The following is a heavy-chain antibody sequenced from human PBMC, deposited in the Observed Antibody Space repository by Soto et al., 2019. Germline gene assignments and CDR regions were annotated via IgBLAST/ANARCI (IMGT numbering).Heavy chain of an antibody. D-gene: IGHD2-2*01. CDR1: GYTLTELS. J-gene: IGHJ5*02. Sequence: GASVNVSCKVSGYTLTELSMHWVRQAPGKGLEWMGGFDPEDGETIYAQKFQGRVTMTEDTSTDTAYMELSSLRSEDTAVYYCATAGIVVVPAAITSHWFDPWGQGTLVTVSS. CDR3: ATAGIVVVPAAITSHWFDP. V-gene: IGHV1-24*01. CDR2: FDPEDGET.